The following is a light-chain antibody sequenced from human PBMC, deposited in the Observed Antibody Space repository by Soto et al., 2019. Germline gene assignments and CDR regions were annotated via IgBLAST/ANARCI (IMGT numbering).Light chain of an antibody. Sequence: DTVVTQSPLSLSVTPGEAASISCRSSQSLLHSNGYTYLDWYLQKPGQSPHLLVYLGSNRASGVPDRFSGSGSGTDFTLTISRVEAEDVGVYYCVQNLQTPFTFGPGTKVDIK. J-gene: IGKJ3*01. V-gene: IGKV2-28*01. CDR3: VQNLQTPFT. CDR1: QSLLHSNGYTY. CDR2: LGS.